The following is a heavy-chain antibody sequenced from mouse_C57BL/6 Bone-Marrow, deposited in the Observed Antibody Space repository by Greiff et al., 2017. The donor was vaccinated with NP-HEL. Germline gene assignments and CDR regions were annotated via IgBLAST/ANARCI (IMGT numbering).Heavy chain of an antibody. CDR1: GYSITSGYY. CDR2: ISYDGSN. Sequence: EVKLQESGPGLVKPSQSLSLTCSVTGYSITSGYYWNWIRQFPGNKLEWMGYISYDGSNNYNPSLKNRISITRDTSKNQFFLKLNSVTTEDTATYYCAGGIYYDYGWFAYWGQGTLVTVSA. V-gene: IGHV3-6*01. D-gene: IGHD2-4*01. J-gene: IGHJ3*01. CDR3: AGGIYYDYGWFAY.